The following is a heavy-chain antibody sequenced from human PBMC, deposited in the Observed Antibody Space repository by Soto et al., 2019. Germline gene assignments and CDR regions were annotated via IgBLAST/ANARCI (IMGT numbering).Heavy chain of an antibody. V-gene: IGHV3-21*01. Sequence: EVQLVESGGGLVKPGGSLRLSCAASGFTFSSYSMNWVRQAPGKGLEWVSSISSSSSYIYYADSVKGRFTISIDNAKNSLYLQMNSLRAEDTAVYYCARVPAGYCSGGSCTAGYWGQGTLVTVSS. CDR1: GFTFSSYS. CDR3: ARVPAGYCSGGSCTAGY. J-gene: IGHJ4*02. CDR2: ISSSSSYI. D-gene: IGHD2-15*01.